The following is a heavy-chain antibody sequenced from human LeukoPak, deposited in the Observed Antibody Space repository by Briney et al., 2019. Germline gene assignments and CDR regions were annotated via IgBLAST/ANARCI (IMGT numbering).Heavy chain of an antibody. Sequence: GESLKISCKGSGYSFTNYWIRWVRQMPGKGLEWMGRIDPSDSYTNYSPSFQGHVTISADKSISTAYLQWSSLKASDTAMYYCASPGLRYFDWLLSFDYWGQGTLVTVSS. J-gene: IGHJ4*02. CDR2: IDPSDSYT. D-gene: IGHD3-9*01. CDR1: GYSFTNYW. V-gene: IGHV5-10-1*01. CDR3: ASPGLRYFDWLLSFDY.